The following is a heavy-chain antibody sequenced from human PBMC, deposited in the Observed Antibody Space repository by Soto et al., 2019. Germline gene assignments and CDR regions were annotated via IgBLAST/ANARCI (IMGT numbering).Heavy chain of an antibody. D-gene: IGHD5-18*01. CDR3: ARDYSSYGPFDY. CDR2: IYYSGST. CDR1: GGSISSSSYY. Sequence: PSETLSLTCTVSGGSISSSSYYWGWIRQPPGKGLEWIGSIYYSGSTYYNPSLKSRFTISRDNAKNSLYLQMNSLRAEDTAVYYCARDYSSYGPFDYWGQGTLVTVSS. J-gene: IGHJ4*02. V-gene: IGHV4-39*02.